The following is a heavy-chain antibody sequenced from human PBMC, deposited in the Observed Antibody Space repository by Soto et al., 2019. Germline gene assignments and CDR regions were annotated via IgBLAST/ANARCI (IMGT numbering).Heavy chain of an antibody. Sequence: SETLSLTCTVSGGSISSYYWSWIRQPAGKGLEWIGRIYTSGSTNYNPSLKSRVTMSVDTSKNQFSLKLSSVTAADTAVYYCARDQFPCSSTICYTDWFDPWGQGTLVTVPQ. CDR1: GGSISSYY. D-gene: IGHD2-2*02. CDR2: IYTSGST. CDR3: ARDQFPCSSTICYTDWFDP. V-gene: IGHV4-4*07. J-gene: IGHJ5*02.